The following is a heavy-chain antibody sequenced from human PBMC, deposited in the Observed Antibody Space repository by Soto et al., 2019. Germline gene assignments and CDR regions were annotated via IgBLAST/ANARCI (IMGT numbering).Heavy chain of an antibody. CDR2: INAGNGET. CDR1: GYTFTSYA. V-gene: IGHV1-3*01. CDR3: ARFVVRGLILKSWFDP. J-gene: IGHJ5*02. D-gene: IGHD3-10*01. Sequence: ASVKVSCKASGYTFTSYAMHWLRQAPGQGLEWMGWINAGNGETKYAQKFQGRVTITRDTSARSSYMELSSLRSEDTAVYYCARFVVRGLILKSWFDPWGQGTLVTVSS.